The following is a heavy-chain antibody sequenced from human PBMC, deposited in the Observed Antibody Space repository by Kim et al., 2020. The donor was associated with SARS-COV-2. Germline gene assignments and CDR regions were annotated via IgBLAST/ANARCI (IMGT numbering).Heavy chain of an antibody. D-gene: IGHD3-3*01. V-gene: IGHV3-21*01. CDR1: GFTFSSYS. CDR3: ARPRGDFWSDERWFDP. J-gene: IGHJ5*02. CDR2: ISSSSSYI. Sequence: GGSRRLSCAASGFTFSSYSMNWVRQAPGKGLEWVSSISSSSSYIYYADSVKGRFTISRDNAKNSLYLQMNSLRAEDTAVYYCARPRGDFWSDERWFDPWGQGTLVTVSS.